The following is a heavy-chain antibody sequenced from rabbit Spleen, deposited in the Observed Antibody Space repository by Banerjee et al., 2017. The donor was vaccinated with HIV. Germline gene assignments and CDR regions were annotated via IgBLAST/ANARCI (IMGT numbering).Heavy chain of an antibody. CDR3: ARGFYADGYGYDL. CDR1: GIDFSSTYY. CDR2: IKTTTGAT. D-gene: IGHD6-1*01. J-gene: IGHJ3*01. Sequence: QQQLEESGGGLVKPGGTLTLTCTASGIDFSSTYYMCWVRQAPGKGLEWIGCIKTTTGATVYATWAKGRFTISITSSTTVTLQMTSLTAADTATYFCARGFYADGYGYDLWGQGTLVTVS. V-gene: IGHV1S45*01.